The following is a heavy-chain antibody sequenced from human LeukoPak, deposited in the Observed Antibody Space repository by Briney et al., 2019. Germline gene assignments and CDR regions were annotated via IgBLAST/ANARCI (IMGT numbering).Heavy chain of an antibody. J-gene: IGHJ3*02. D-gene: IGHD3-22*01. V-gene: IGHV1-18*01. Sequence: ASVKVSCKASGYTFTSYGITWVRQAPGQGLKWMGWISAYNGNTDYAQNLQGRVTMTTDTSTSTAYMELRSLRSDDTAVYYCATDSSAYNAFDIWGQGTKVTVSS. CDR3: ATDSSAYNAFDI. CDR1: GYTFTSYG. CDR2: ISAYNGNT.